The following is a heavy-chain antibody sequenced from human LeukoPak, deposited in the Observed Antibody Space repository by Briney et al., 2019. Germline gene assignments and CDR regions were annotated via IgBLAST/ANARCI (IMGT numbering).Heavy chain of an antibody. D-gene: IGHD3-10*02. V-gene: IGHV3-30*02. CDR2: IRYDGSRK. CDR1: GFIFSSYG. Sequence: GGSLRLSCAASGFIFSSYGMHWVRRAPDKGLEWVAFIRYDGSRKYYADSVKGRFTISRDNAKNSLYLQMNSLRAEDTAVYYCASVRGDWGQGTLVTVSS. J-gene: IGHJ4*02. CDR3: ASVRGD.